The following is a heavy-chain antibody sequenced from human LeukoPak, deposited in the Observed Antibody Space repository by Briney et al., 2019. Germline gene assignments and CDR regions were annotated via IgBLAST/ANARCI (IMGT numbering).Heavy chain of an antibody. CDR1: GGSISSTIYY. Sequence: PSETLSLTCTISGGSISSTIYYWGWIRQPPGKGLEWIGSINYSGSTYYNPSLKSRVTISVDTAKNKFSLKLSSVTAADTAVYYCASRGSGMDYWGQGTLVTVSS. V-gene: IGHV4-39*07. J-gene: IGHJ4*02. D-gene: IGHD3-10*01. CDR3: ASRGSGMDY. CDR2: INYSGST.